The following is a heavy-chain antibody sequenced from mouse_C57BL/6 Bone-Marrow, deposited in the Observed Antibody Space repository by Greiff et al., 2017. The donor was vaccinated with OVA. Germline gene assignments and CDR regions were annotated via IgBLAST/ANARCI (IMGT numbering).Heavy chain of an antibody. J-gene: IGHJ2*01. CDR3: AGHYYGSSYY. CDR1: GFTFSSYG. V-gene: IGHV5-6*01. CDR2: ISSGGSYT. Sequence: EVHLVESGGDLVKPGGSLKLSCAASGFTFSSYGMSWVRQTPDKRLEWVATISSGGSYTYYPDSVKGRFTISRDNAKNTLYLQMSSLKSEDTAMYYCAGHYYGSSYYWGQGTTLTVSS. D-gene: IGHD1-1*01.